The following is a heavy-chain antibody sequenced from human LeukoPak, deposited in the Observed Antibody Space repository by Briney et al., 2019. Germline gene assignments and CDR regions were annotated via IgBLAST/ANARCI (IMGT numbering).Heavy chain of an antibody. CDR2: ISSSSSYI. CDR1: GFTFSSYS. D-gene: IGHD2-15*01. CDR3: ARALIKVVRGFYYYGMDV. J-gene: IGHJ6*02. Sequence: GGSLRLSCAASGFTFSSYSMNWVRQAPGKGLEWVSSISSSSSYIYYADSVKGRFTTSRDNAKNSLYLQMNSLRDEDTAVYYCARALIKVVRGFYYYGMDVWGQGTTVTVSS. V-gene: IGHV3-21*01.